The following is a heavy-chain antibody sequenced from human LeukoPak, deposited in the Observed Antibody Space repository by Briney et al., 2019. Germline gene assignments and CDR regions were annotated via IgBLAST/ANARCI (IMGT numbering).Heavy chain of an antibody. CDR1: GGSISSYY. J-gene: IGHJ6*02. D-gene: IGHD6-13*01. CDR3: ARVTAAAGSLYYYGMDV. Sequence: PSETLSLTCTVSGGSISSYYWSWTRQPPGKGLEWIGYIYYSGSTNYNPSLKSRVTISVETSKNQFSLKLSSVTAADTAVYYCARVTAAAGSLYYYGMDVWGQGTTVTVSS. CDR2: IYYSGST. V-gene: IGHV4-59*01.